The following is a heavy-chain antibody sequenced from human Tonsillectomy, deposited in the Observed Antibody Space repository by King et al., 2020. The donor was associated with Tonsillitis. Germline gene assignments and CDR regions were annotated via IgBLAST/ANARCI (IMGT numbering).Heavy chain of an antibody. D-gene: IGHD5-12*01. CDR2: LFYSGGT. Sequence: LQLQESGPGLVKPSETLSLTCTVSGGSIGSSNYYWGWIRQPPGKGLEWIGSLFYSGGTYSYNPSLKSRVTISADTSKNQFSLMLNSVTAADSAAYYCARHPMVDTIGGVDYGGQGTRVTVSA. CDR1: GGSIGSSNYY. CDR3: ARHPMVDTIGGVDY. J-gene: IGHJ4*02. V-gene: IGHV4-39*01.